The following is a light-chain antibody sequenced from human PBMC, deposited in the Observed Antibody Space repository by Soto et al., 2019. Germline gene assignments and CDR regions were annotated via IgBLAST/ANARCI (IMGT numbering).Light chain of an antibody. V-gene: IGKV1-27*01. CDR3: QKYNSAPLT. J-gene: IGKJ4*01. CDR2: DAS. Sequence: DIQMTQSPSSLSASVGDRVTITCRASQSISNYLNWYQQKPGKPPKLLIYDASNLETGVPSRFSGSGSGTDFTLTISSLQPEDVAAYYCQKYNSAPLTFGGGTKVDIK. CDR1: QSISNY.